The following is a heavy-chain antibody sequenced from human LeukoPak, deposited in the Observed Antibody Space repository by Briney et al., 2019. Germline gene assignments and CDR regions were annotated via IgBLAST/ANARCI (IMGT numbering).Heavy chain of an antibody. D-gene: IGHD3-9*01. CDR2: ISAYNGNT. J-gene: IGHJ4*02. CDR1: GYTFTSYG. CDR3: ALYYDILTGYLPNDY. Sequence: ASVKVSCKASGYTFTSYGISWVRQAPGQGLEWMGWISAYNGNTNYAQKLQGRVTMTTDTSTSTAYMELRSLRSDDTAVYYCALYYDILTGYLPNDYWGQGTLVTVSS. V-gene: IGHV1-18*01.